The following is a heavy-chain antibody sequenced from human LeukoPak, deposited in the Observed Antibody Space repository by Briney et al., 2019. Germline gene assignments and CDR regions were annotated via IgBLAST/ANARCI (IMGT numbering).Heavy chain of an antibody. CDR2: ISYDGSNK. D-gene: IGHD3-9*01. CDR3: VRYFDWLWAFDY. Sequence: GGSLRLSCAASGFTFSSYGMHWVRRAPGKRLEWVAVISYDGSNKYYADSVKGRFTISRDNSKNTLYLQMNSLRAEDTAVYYCVRYFDWLWAFDYWGQGTLVTVSS. J-gene: IGHJ4*02. CDR1: GFTFSSYG. V-gene: IGHV3-30*03.